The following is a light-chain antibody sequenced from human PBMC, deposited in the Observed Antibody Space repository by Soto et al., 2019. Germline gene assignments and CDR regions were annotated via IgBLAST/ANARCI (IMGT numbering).Light chain of an antibody. CDR2: DAS. CDR3: QQRSNWPRT. CDR1: QSVSSY. J-gene: IGKJ1*01. Sequence: EIVLTQSPGTVSLSPGESATLSCRASQSVSSYLAWYQQKPGQAPRLLIYDASNRATGIPARFSGSGSGTDFTLTISSLEPEDFAVYYCQQRSNWPRTFGQGTKVDIK. V-gene: IGKV3-11*01.